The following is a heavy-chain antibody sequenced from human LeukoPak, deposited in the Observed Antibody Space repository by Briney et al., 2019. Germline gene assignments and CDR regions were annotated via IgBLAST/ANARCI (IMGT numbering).Heavy chain of an antibody. V-gene: IGHV1-46*01. Sequence: GASVKVSCKASGYTFTSYYMHWVRQAPGQGLEWMGIINPSGGSTNYAQKFQGRVTMTRDTSTSTVYMELSSLRSEDTAVYYCARDSGSYPCDYWGQGTLVTVSS. J-gene: IGHJ4*02. CDR3: ARDSGSYPCDY. CDR2: INPSGGST. D-gene: IGHD1-26*01. CDR1: GYTFTSYY.